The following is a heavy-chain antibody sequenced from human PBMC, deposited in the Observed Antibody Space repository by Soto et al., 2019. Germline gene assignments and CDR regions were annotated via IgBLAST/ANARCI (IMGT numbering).Heavy chain of an antibody. D-gene: IGHD1-26*01. CDR1: GGSISSYY. V-gene: IGHV4-59*01. CDR3: ARGSTPMEGYYYYYYMDV. CDR2: IYYSGST. J-gene: IGHJ6*03. Sequence: SETLSLTCTVSGGSISSYYWSWIRQPPGKGLEWIGYIYYSGSTNYNPSLKSRVTISVDTSKNQFSLKLSSVTAADTAVYYCARGSTPMEGYYYYYYMDVWGKGTTVTVSS.